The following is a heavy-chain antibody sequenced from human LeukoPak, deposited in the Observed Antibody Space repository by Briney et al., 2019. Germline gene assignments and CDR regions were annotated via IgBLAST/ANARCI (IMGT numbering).Heavy chain of an antibody. CDR2: INPNSGGT. J-gene: IGHJ4*02. Sequence: ASVKVSCEASGYTFTSYHMHWVRQAPGQGLEWMGIINPNSGGTNYAQKFQGRVTMTSDTSISTAYMELSSLRSDDTAVYYCARKSAARSTSEFDCWGQGTLVTVSS. V-gene: IGHV1-2*02. D-gene: IGHD2-2*01. CDR1: GYTFTSYH. CDR3: ARKSAARSTSEFDC.